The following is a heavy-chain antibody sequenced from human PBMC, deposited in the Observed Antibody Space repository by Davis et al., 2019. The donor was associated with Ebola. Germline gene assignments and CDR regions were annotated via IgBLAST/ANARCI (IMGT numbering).Heavy chain of an antibody. Sequence: ASVKVSCKASGYSFTDDGISWVRQAPGQGLEWMGWISAYNGNTNYAQKLQGRVTMTTDTSTSTAYMELRSLRSDDTAVYYCAREGKTYYDFWSGMDVWGQGTTVTVSS. V-gene: IGHV1-18*01. J-gene: IGHJ6*02. CDR3: AREGKTYYDFWSGMDV. D-gene: IGHD3-3*01. CDR2: ISAYNGNT. CDR1: GYSFTDDG.